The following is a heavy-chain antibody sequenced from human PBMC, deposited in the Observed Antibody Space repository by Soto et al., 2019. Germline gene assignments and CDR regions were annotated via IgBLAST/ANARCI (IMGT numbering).Heavy chain of an antibody. CDR2: IYSSGNA. J-gene: IGHJ6*02. Sequence: QVQLQESGPGLVKPSETLSLTCTVSGGSISTYYWSWIRQPAGKGLEWIGRIYSSGNANYSPSLKSRVTMSVDTSKNQFSLKLSSVTAADTAVYYCVRVEGYYYYAMDVWGQGTTVTVSS. D-gene: IGHD3-22*01. CDR3: VRVEGYYYYAMDV. CDR1: GGSISTYY. V-gene: IGHV4-4*07.